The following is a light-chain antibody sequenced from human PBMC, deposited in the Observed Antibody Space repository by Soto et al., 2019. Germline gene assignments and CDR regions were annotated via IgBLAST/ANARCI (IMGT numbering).Light chain of an antibody. J-gene: IGKJ4*01. CDR2: GAS. V-gene: IGKV3-15*01. CDR1: QSVSSN. Sequence: EIVMTQSPATLSVSPGERATLSCRASQSVSSNLAWYQQKPGQAPRLLIYGASTRATGIPARFSGSGSVTEFTLTISSLQSEDFAVYYCQQYNNWPQTFGGGTKVEIK. CDR3: QQYNNWPQT.